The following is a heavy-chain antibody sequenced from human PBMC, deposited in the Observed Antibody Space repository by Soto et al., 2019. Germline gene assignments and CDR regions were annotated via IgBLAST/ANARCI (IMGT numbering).Heavy chain of an antibody. CDR1: GYSISNGYY. CDR3: VRDRYSYGYEGAK. Sequence: SETLSLTCTVSGYSISNGYYWGWIRQSPEKGLEWIGTIYHSGTTYYNPSLKSRVIMSIDTSKNQFSLNLNSMTAADTAVYYCVRDRYSYGYEGAKWGQGTLVTVS. D-gene: IGHD5-18*01. V-gene: IGHV4-38-2*02. J-gene: IGHJ4*02. CDR2: IYHSGTT.